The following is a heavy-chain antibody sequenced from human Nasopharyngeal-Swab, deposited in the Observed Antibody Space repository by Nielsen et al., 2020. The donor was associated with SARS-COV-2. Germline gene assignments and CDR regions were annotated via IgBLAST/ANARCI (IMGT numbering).Heavy chain of an antibody. V-gene: IGHV4-34*01. D-gene: IGHD6-19*01. J-gene: IGHJ6*03. CDR3: AKSPPRGWGYYYYMDV. Sequence: WIRQPPGKGLEWIGEINHSGSTNYNPPLKSRVTISVDTSKNQFSLKLSSVTAADTAVYYCAKSPPRGWGYYYYMDVWGKGTTVTVSS. CDR2: INHSGST.